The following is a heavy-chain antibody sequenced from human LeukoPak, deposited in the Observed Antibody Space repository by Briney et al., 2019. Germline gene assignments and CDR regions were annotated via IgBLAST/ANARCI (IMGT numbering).Heavy chain of an antibody. CDR3: AREDRSYSSSWYNPYNWFDP. CDR2: IIPKFGTA. D-gene: IGHD6-13*01. J-gene: IGHJ5*02. Sequence: GASVKVSCKASGGTFSRHAISWVRQAPGQGLEWMGRIIPKFGTANYAQRFLGRVTITTDESTSTVYMQLSSLTSEDTAVYYCAREDRSYSSSWYNPYNWFDPWGQGTLVTVSS. V-gene: IGHV1-69*05. CDR1: GGTFSRHA.